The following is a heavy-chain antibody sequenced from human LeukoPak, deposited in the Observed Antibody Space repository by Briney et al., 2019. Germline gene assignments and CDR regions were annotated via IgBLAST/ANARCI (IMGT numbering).Heavy chain of an antibody. CDR3: ARRFDS. CDR2: IGPGGDI. J-gene: IGHJ4*02. CDR1: GLSFTAYS. V-gene: IGHV3-48*01. Sequence: GGSLRLSCAASGLSFTAYSMNWVRQAPGRGLEWISYIGPGGDIYYADSVTGRFTVSRDTAKNSLYLQMNGLRVEDTAVYHCARRFDSWGQGTLVTVSS.